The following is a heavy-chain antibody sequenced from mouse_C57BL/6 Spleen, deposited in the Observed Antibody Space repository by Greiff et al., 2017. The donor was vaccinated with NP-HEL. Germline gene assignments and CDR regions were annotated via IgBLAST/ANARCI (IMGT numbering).Heavy chain of an antibody. D-gene: IGHD3-3*01. Sequence: SGPELVKPGASVKIPCKASGYTFTDYNMDWVKQSHGKSLEWIGDINPNNGGTIYNQKFKGKATLTVDKSSSTAYMELRSLTSEDTAVYYCARSSYARYFDVWGTGTTVTVSS. CDR3: ARSSYARYFDV. CDR2: INPNNGGT. J-gene: IGHJ1*03. V-gene: IGHV1-18*01. CDR1: GYTFTDYN.